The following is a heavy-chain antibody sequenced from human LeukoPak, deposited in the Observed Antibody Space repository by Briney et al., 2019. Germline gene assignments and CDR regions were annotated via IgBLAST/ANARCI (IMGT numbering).Heavy chain of an antibody. CDR1: GYTFTSYG. J-gene: IGHJ6*02. CDR3: ARESYCSSTSCYSDYYYYGMDV. CDR2: ISAYNGNT. D-gene: IGHD2-2*01. V-gene: IGHV1-18*01. Sequence: ASVKVSCKASGYTFTSYGISWVRQAPGQGLEWVGWISAYNGNTNYAQKLQGRVTMTTDTSTSTAFMELRSLRSDDTAVYYCARESYCSSTSCYSDYYYYGMDVWGQGTTVTVSS.